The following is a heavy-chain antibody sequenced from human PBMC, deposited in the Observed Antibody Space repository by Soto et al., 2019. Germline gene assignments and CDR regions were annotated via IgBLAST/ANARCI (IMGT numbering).Heavy chain of an antibody. J-gene: IGHJ6*02. V-gene: IGHV3-23*01. D-gene: IGHD2-2*01. CDR2: ISGRGDTT. CDR3: ADPVPAATHYACYDMDV. Sequence: EVQLLESGGGLVQPGGSLRLSCVASSGFTFTYYSMSWVRQAPGKGLEWVAHISGRGDTTYYADAVKGRLTISRDNFKRPLCLQLTCLGADGTAVYYCADPVPAATHYACYDMDVWGQGTTVTVSS. CDR1: GFTFTYYS.